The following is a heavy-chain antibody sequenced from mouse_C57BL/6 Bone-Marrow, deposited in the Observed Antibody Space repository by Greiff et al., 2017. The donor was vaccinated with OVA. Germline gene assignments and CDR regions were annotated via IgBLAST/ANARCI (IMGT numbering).Heavy chain of an antibody. D-gene: IGHD1-1*01. V-gene: IGHV5-12*01. CDR1: GFTFSDYY. Sequence: EVKLMESGGGLVQPGGSLKLSCAASGFTFSDYYMYWVRQTPEKRLEWVAYISNGGGSTYYPDTVKGRFTISRDNAKNTLYLQMSRLKSEDTAMYYCARHNYGRDYAMDYWGQGTSVTVSS. CDR3: ARHNYGRDYAMDY. J-gene: IGHJ4*01. CDR2: ISNGGGST.